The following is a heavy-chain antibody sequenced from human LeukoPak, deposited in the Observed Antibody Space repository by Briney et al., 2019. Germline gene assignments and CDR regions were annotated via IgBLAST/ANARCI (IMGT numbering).Heavy chain of an antibody. CDR3: ARVEYYDILTGYVPFRVPGDY. J-gene: IGHJ4*02. CDR1: GHTFTSYG. V-gene: IGHV1-18*01. CDR2: ISAYNGNT. Sequence: ASVKVSCKASGHTFTSYGISWVRQAPGQGLEWMGWISAYNGNTNYAQNLQGRVTMTTDTSTSTAYMELRSLRSDDTAMYYCARVEYYDILTGYVPFRVPGDYWGQGTLVTVSS. D-gene: IGHD3-9*01.